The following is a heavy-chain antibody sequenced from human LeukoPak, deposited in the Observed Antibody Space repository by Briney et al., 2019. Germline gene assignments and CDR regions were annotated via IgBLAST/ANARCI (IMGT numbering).Heavy chain of an antibody. CDR2: IIPIFGTA. CDR1: GGTFSSYA. CDR3: ARGQNYYDSSGYYWFDY. V-gene: IGHV1-69*13. J-gene: IGHJ4*02. Sequence: SVKVSCKASGGTFSSYAISWLRQAPGQGLEWMGGIIPIFGTANYAQKFQGRVTITADESTSTAYMELSSLRSEDTAVYYCARGQNYYDSSGYYWFDYWGQGTLVTVSS. D-gene: IGHD3-22*01.